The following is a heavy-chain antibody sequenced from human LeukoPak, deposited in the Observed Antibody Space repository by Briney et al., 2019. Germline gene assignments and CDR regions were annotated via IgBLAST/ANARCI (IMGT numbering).Heavy chain of an antibody. V-gene: IGHV4-59*08. J-gene: IGHJ4*02. D-gene: IGHD6-19*01. Sequence: SETLSLTCTVSGGSINSYYWSWIRQPPGRGLEWIGYVYYSGSANFSPSLESRLTILVDTSKNQFSLKLRSVTAADTAVYYCARARGAVAGYFDYWGQGTLVTVSS. CDR3: ARARGAVAGYFDY. CDR2: VYYSGSA. CDR1: GGSINSYY.